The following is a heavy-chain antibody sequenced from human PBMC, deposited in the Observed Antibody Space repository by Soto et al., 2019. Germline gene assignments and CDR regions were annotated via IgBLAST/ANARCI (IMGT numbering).Heavy chain of an antibody. V-gene: IGHV1-3*04. J-gene: IGHJ4*02. CDR2: INTGNGNT. CDR3: ARGSGWNPFDY. D-gene: IGHD6-19*01. Sequence: ASVKVSCKASGYTFTSCAIHWVHQAPGQRLEWMGWINTGNGNTRYSQKFQDRVTFTRDTSASTAYMELSSLRSEDTAVYHCARGSGWNPFDYWGQGTLVTVSS. CDR1: GYTFTSCA.